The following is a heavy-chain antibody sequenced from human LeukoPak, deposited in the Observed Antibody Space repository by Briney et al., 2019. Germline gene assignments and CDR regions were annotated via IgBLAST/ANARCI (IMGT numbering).Heavy chain of an antibody. Sequence: GASVKVSCKASGFTFTSSAVQWVRQARGQRLEWIGWIVVGSGNTNYAQKFQERVTITRDMSTSTAYMELSSLRSEDTAVYYCAADRPPTIFGVVNSYYGMDVWGQGTTVTVSS. CDR1: GFTFTSSA. CDR2: IVVGSGNT. J-gene: IGHJ6*02. CDR3: AADRPPTIFGVVNSYYGMDV. V-gene: IGHV1-58*01. D-gene: IGHD3-3*01.